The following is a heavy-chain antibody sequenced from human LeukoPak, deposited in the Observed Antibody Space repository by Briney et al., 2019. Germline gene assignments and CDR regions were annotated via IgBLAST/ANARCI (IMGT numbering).Heavy chain of an antibody. J-gene: IGHJ6*02. CDR1: GFTFSSYA. Sequence: PGGSLRLSCAASGFTFSSYAMHWVRQAPGKGLEYVSAISNNGGSTYYANSVKGRFTISRDNSKNTLYLQMGSLRAEDMAVYYCARETNLGVWGQGTTVTVSS. V-gene: IGHV3-64*01. D-gene: IGHD1-14*01. CDR3: ARETNLGV. CDR2: ISNNGGST.